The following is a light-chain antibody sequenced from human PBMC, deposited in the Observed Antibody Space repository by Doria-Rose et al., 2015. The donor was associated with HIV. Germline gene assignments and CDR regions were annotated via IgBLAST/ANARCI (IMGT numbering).Light chain of an antibody. V-gene: IGKV3-20*01. CDR1: QSFSNTY. CDR2: DGS. CDR3: HQYGTSWT. Sequence: EIVMTQSPGTLSLSPGERATLSCRASQSFSNTYLAWYQQKPGQAPSLLIYDGSTRATGIPDRCSASGSGTDFTLTINRLEPEDFALYYCHQYGTSWTFGQGTKVEI. J-gene: IGKJ1*01.